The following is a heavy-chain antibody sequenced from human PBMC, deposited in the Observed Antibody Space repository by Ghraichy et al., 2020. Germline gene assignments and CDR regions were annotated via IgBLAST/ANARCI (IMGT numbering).Heavy chain of an antibody. V-gene: IGHV4-59*07. CDR2: IYYSGST. Sequence: TLSLTCTVSGGSISSYYWSWIRQPPGKGLEWIGYIYYSGSTNYNPSLKSRVTISVDTSKNQFSLKLSSVTAADTAVYYCARSSSSWDFDYWGQGTLVTVSS. CDR1: GGSISSYY. J-gene: IGHJ4*02. CDR3: ARSSSSWDFDY. D-gene: IGHD6-13*01.